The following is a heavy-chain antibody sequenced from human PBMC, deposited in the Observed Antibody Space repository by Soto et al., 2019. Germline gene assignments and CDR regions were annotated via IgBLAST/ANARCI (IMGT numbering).Heavy chain of an antibody. CDR2: IYTSGST. J-gene: IGHJ6*02. CDR3: ARGEPIAARRVGVYYYYGMDV. Sequence: LSLTCTVSGGSISSYYWSWIRQPAGKGLEWIGRIYTSGSTNYNPSLKSRVTMSVDTSKNQFSLKLSSVTAADTAVYYCARGEPIAARRVGVYYYYGMDVWGQGTTVTVSS. D-gene: IGHD6-6*01. CDR1: GGSISSYY. V-gene: IGHV4-4*07.